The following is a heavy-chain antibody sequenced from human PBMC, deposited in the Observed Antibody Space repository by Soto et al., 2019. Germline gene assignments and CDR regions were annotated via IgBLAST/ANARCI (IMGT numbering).Heavy chain of an antibody. V-gene: IGHV2-5*01. J-gene: IGHJ4*02. Sequence: QITLKESGPTLVKPTQTLTLTCTFSGFSLSTSGVGVGWIRQPPGKALEWIALIYWNDDKRYSPSLKSRLTITKDTSKNQVVHTMTNMDPVDTATYYCALGGSSWFHPYFDYWGQGTLVTVSS. D-gene: IGHD6-13*01. CDR2: IYWNDDK. CDR1: GFSLSTSGVG. CDR3: ALGGSSWFHPYFDY.